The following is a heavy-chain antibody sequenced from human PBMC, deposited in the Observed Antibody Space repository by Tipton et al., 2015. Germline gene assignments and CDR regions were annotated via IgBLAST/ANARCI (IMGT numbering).Heavy chain of an antibody. Sequence: GLVKPSETLSLTCTVYGGSISSYYWSWIRQPVGKGLEWIGRIYTSGSTNYNPSLKSRVTMSVDTSKNHFSLKMSSVTAADTAVYYCARESLLAYYFDYWGQGTLVTVSS. D-gene: IGHD2/OR15-2a*01. J-gene: IGHJ4*02. CDR3: ARESLLAYYFDY. CDR2: IYTSGST. CDR1: GGSISSYY. V-gene: IGHV4-4*07.